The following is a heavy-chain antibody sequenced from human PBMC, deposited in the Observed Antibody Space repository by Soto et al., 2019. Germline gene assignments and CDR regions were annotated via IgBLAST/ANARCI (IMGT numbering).Heavy chain of an antibody. CDR2: IRQSGDRS. V-gene: IGHV3-23*01. Sequence: GGSLRLSCAASGFIFSNFAMYWVRRAPGKGLEWVSSIRQSGDRSSYADSAKGRFTISRDNSKDTLYLQMNSLRAEDTAVYYCAKENGYSSSWFEFDYWGQGTLVTVSS. CDR3: AKENGYSSSWFEFDY. D-gene: IGHD6-13*01. J-gene: IGHJ4*02. CDR1: GFIFSNFA.